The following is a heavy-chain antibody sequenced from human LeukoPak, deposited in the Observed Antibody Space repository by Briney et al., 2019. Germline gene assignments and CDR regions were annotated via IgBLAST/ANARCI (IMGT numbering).Heavy chain of an antibody. V-gene: IGHV3-33*01. D-gene: IGHD3-22*01. J-gene: IGHJ3*02. Sequence: PGGSLRLSCAASGFTFSSYGMHWVRQAPGKGLEWVAVIWYDGSNKYYADSVKGRFTISRDNSKNTLYLQMNSLRAKDTAVYYCARNNYDLGAFDIWGQGTMVTVSS. CDR2: IWYDGSNK. CDR3: ARNNYDLGAFDI. CDR1: GFTFSSYG.